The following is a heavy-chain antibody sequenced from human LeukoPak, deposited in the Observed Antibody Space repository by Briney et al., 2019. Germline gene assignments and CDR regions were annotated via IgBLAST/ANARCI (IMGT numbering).Heavy chain of an antibody. CDR1: GFTVSSNY. Sequence: QSGGSLRLSCVASGFTVSSNYMSWVRQAPGKGLEWVSVIYSGGSTYYADSVKRRFTISRDNSKNTLYLQMNSLRAEDTTVYYCASGSGSYRTPYYYMDVWGTGATVTVSS. CDR2: IYSGGST. CDR3: ASGSGSYRTPYYYMDV. J-gene: IGHJ6*03. D-gene: IGHD3-10*01. V-gene: IGHV3-53*01.